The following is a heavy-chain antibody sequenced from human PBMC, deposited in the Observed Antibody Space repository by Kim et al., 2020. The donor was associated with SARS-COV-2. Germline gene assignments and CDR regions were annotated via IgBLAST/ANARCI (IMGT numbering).Heavy chain of an antibody. CDR1: GVTFSSYA. D-gene: IGHD2-2*02. CDR2: IIPMYGTT. Sequence: SVKVSCKASGVTFSSYAISWVRQAPGQGLEWMGGIIPMYGTTNYAPKFQGRFTITADASTSTAYMELSSLRSEDTAVYYCGASVPKVVGYCSTSNCYKSDYWGQGTLITVSS. CDR3: GASVPKVVGYCSTSNCYKSDY. V-gene: IGHV1-69*13. J-gene: IGHJ4*02.